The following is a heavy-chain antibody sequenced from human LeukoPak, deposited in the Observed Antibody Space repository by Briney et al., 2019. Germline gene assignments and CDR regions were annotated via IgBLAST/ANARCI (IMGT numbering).Heavy chain of an antibody. CDR3: ARVAPSYYSARLHYYYYMDV. CDR2: IYYSGST. V-gene: IGHV4-59*01. D-gene: IGHD3-10*01. CDR1: GGSISSYY. J-gene: IGHJ6*03. Sequence: PSETLSLTCTVSGGSISSYYWSWIRRPPGKGLEWIGYIYYSGSTNYNPSLKSRVTISVDTSKNQFSLKLSSVTAADTAVYYCARVAPSYYSARLHYYYYMDVWGKGTTVTISS.